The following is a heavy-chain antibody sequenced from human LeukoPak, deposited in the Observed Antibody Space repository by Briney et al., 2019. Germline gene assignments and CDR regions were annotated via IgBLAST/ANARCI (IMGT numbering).Heavy chain of an antibody. D-gene: IGHD3-10*01. Sequence: GRSLRLSCAASGFTFSSYGMHWVRQAPGKGLEWEAVTWYVGSNKYYADSVKGRFTISRDNSKNTLYLQMNSLRAEDTAVYYCARGDGRRGFYFDYWGQGTLVTVSS. CDR2: TWYVGSNK. J-gene: IGHJ4*02. CDR1: GFTFSSYG. CDR3: ARGDGRRGFYFDY. V-gene: IGHV3-33*01.